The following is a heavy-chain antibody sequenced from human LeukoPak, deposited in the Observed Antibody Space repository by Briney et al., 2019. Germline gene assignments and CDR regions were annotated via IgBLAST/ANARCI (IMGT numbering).Heavy chain of an antibody. CDR1: GFTFSSHS. CDR2: ITTSNHI. CDR3: VREQARGGSFDY. Sequence: PGGSLRLSCAVSGFTFSSHSVTWVRQAPGKGLEWVLSITTSNHIYYAESVKGRFTISRDNAKNSLYLQMNSLRAEDAAVYYCVREQARGGSFDYWGQGTLVTVSS. V-gene: IGHV3-21*01. J-gene: IGHJ4*02. D-gene: IGHD2-15*01.